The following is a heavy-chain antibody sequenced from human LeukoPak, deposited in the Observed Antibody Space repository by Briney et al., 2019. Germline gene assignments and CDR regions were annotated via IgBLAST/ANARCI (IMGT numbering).Heavy chain of an antibody. D-gene: IGHD6-19*01. CDR3: ARHQWHYYYYMGV. CDR2: IYYSCDT. V-gene: IGHV4-39*01. J-gene: IGHJ6*03. Sequence: SETLSLTCTVSGGSISSSSYYWGWIRQPPGKVLEWIGSIYYSCDTYYNPSLKSRRVTISVDTSKNQFSLRLSSVTAADTAVYYCARHQWHYYYYMGVWGKGSTVTVSS. CDR1: GGSISSSSYY.